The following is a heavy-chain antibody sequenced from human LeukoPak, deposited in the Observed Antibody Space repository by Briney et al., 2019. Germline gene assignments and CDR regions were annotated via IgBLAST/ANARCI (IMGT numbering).Heavy chain of an antibody. CDR1: GGSISSYY. Sequence: PSETLSLTCTVSGGSISSYYWSWTRQPPGKGLEWIGYIYYSGSTSYNPSLKSRVTISVDTSKKQFSLKLSSVTAADTAFYYCARYIVSYPHDAFDIWGQGTMVTVSS. CDR2: IYYSGST. J-gene: IGHJ3*02. D-gene: IGHD1-26*01. V-gene: IGHV4-59*01. CDR3: ARYIVSYPHDAFDI.